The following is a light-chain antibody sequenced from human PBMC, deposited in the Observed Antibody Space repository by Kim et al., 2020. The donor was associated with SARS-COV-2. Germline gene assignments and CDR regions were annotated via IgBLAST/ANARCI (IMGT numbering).Light chain of an antibody. J-gene: IGLJ3*02. CDR1: RGHLKYA. Sequence: LVLTQSPSVSAALGTSVKLTCTLDRGHLKYAIAWHQQSPGKAPRYLLYINSDGSHYRGHGIPDRFSGSSSGAERYLTISSLQSDDEAEYYCQTWGTGFLFGGGTKVTVL. CDR2: INSDGSH. V-gene: IGLV4-69*01. CDR3: QTWGTGFL.